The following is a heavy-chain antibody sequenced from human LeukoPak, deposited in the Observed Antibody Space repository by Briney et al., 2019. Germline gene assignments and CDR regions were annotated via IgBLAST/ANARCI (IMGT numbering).Heavy chain of an antibody. CDR3: ASAGYSYGGY. CDR1: GFTFGSYA. J-gene: IGHJ4*02. CDR2: IKQDGSEK. Sequence: GGSLRLSCAASGFTFGSYAMHWVRQAPGKGLEWVANIKQDGSEKYYVDSVKGRFTISRDNAKNSLYLQMNSLRAEDTAVYYCASAGYSYGGYRGQGTLVTVSS. V-gene: IGHV3-7*01. D-gene: IGHD5-18*01.